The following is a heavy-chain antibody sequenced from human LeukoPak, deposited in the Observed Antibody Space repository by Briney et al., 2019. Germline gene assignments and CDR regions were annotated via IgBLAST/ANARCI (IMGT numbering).Heavy chain of an antibody. J-gene: IGHJ4*02. Sequence: GGSLRLSCAASGFTFSDYYMSWIRQAPGKGLEWVSYIRKSSSSTNYADSVKGRFSISRDNAKNSLYLQLNSLTVEDTAVYYCARVRSSGSPLDYWGQGTLVTV. CDR3: ARVRSSGSPLDY. D-gene: IGHD3-10*01. CDR1: GFTFSDYY. V-gene: IGHV3-11*05. CDR2: IRKSSSST.